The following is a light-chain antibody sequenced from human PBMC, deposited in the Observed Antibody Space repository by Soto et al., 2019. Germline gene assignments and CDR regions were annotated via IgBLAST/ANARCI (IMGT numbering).Light chain of an antibody. J-gene: IGKJ2*01. CDR3: QQYNNGPRT. CDR2: GAS. V-gene: IGKV3-15*01. Sequence: EIVMTQSPATLSVSPGERATLSCRASQSVSSNLAWYQQKPGQAPRLLIYGASTSATDIPARFSGSGSGTEFTLTISSLQSEDFAVYYCQQYNNGPRTFGQGTKLEIK. CDR1: QSVSSN.